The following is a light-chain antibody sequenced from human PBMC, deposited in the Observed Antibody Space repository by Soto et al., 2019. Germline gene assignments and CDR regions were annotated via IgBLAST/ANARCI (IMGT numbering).Light chain of an antibody. V-gene: IGLV4-60*02. J-gene: IGLJ3*02. Sequence: QSVLTQSSSATASLGPSGKLTCTLSSGHSSYIIEWTQQQPGIAPRYLMKLEGSGSYNKGSGGPDRFSGSSSGADRYLAIFNVQYEGEADYYCETWDSNPVVFGEGTKLTVL. CDR1: SGHSSYI. CDR2: LEGSGSY. CDR3: ETWDSNPVV.